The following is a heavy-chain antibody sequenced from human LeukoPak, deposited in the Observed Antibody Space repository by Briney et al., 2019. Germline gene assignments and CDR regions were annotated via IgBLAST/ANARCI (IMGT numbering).Heavy chain of an antibody. V-gene: IGHV3-21*01. CDR3: ARADCGTPYYYDC. CDR2: ISRSSSYI. CDR1: GLTFSSYS. D-gene: IGHD2-21*01. J-gene: IGHJ4*02. Sequence: PGGSLRLSCAASGLTFSSYSMSWVPQAPGKGLEWLSSISRSSSYIYYADSVKGRFTISRDNAKNSLYLQMNSLRADDTAVYYCARADCGTPYYYDCRGQGTLVTVSS.